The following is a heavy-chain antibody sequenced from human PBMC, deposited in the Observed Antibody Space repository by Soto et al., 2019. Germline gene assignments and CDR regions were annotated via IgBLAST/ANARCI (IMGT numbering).Heavy chain of an antibody. CDR1: GDSISNSRFY. Sequence: SETLSLTCSVSGDSISNSRFYWAWIRQPPGEGLEWIGSIYHTGNAYYNPSLKSRVTISVDTSKNQFTLKLTSVTAADAALYFCARDFFDSSDYTTNWFDPWGQGTLVTVSS. CDR3: ARDFFDSSDYTTNWFDP. CDR2: IYHTGNA. J-gene: IGHJ5*02. V-gene: IGHV4-39*01. D-gene: IGHD3-22*01.